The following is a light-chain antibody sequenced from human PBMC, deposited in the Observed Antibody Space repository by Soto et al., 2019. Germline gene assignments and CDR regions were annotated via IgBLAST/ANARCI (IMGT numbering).Light chain of an antibody. Sequence: QSALTQPASVSGSPGQSITISCTGTSSDVGTYNFVSWYQQHPGKVPKLMIYDVSNRPSGVSNRFSGSKSGNTASLTISGLQAEDEADYYCSSFTSSTTPWVFGGGTKLTVL. CDR2: DVS. CDR1: SSDVGTYNF. J-gene: IGLJ3*02. V-gene: IGLV2-14*03. CDR3: SSFTSSTTPWV.